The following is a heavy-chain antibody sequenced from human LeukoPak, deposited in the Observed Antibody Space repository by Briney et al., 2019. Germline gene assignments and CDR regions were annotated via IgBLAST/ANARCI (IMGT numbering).Heavy chain of an antibody. CDR1: GFTVSSNY. J-gene: IGHJ4*02. V-gene: IGHV3-23*01. CDR2: ISGSGGST. D-gene: IGHD5-18*01. Sequence: GGSLRLSCAASGFTVSSNYMSWVRQAPGKGLEWVSAISGSGGSTYYADSVKGRFTISRDNSKNTLYLQMNSLRAEDTAVYYCAKDAHTAGVYYFDYWGQGTLVTVSS. CDR3: AKDAHTAGVYYFDY.